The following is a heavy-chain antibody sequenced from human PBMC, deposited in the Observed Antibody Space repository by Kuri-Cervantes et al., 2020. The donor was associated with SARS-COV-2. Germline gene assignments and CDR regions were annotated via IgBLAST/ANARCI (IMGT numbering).Heavy chain of an antibody. CDR3: ARHLGSFGSGSYFHY. D-gene: IGHD3-10*01. V-gene: IGHV4-39*01. CDR1: GGSISSSSYY. Sequence: SETLSLTCTVSGGSISSSSYYWGWIRQPPGKGLEWIGSIYYSGNTYYNPSLKTRVTISVAMSKNQLSLKLDSVTAADTAIYYCARHLGSFGSGSYFHYWGQGTLVTVSS. J-gene: IGHJ4*02. CDR2: IYYSGNT.